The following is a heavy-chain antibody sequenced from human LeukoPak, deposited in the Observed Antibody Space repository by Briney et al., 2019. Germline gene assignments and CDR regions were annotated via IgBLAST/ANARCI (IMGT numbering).Heavy chain of an antibody. V-gene: IGHV1-69*04. J-gene: IGHJ4*02. D-gene: IGHD5-24*01. CDR3: ARVMATIVGYYFDY. CDR1: GGTFSSYA. Sequence: SVKVSCKASGGTFSSYAISWVRQAPGQGLEWMGRIIPILGIANYAQKFQGRVTMTRDTSTSTVYMELSSLRSEDTAVYYCARVMATIVGYYFDYWGQGTLVTVSS. CDR2: IIPILGIA.